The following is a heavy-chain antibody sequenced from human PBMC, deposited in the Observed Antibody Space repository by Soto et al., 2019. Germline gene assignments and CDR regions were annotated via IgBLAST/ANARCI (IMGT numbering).Heavy chain of an antibody. CDR2: INHSGST. D-gene: IGHD4-17*01. J-gene: IGHJ3*02. CDR3: ARSTRDYGDAFDI. V-gene: IGHV4-34*01. Sequence: SETLSLTCAVYGGSFSGYYWSWIRQPPGKGLEWIGEINHSGSTNYNPSLKSRVTISVDTSKNQFSLKLSSVTAADTAVYYCARSTRDYGDAFDIWGQGTMVTVSS. CDR1: GGSFSGYY.